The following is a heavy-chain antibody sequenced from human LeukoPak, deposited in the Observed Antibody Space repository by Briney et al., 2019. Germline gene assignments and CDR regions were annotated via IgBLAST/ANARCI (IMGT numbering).Heavy chain of an antibody. CDR3: ARGPVVVVPAATPGSSSYYYYKGLDV. V-gene: IGHV3-21*06. D-gene: IGHD2-2*01. CDR1: GFTFRKNR. CDR2: ISSSSNYI. Sequence: PGGSLRLSCVASGFTFRKNRMHWVPQTPGKGLEWVASISSSSNYIFYGHSVRGRFNISRDNANNSLSLHISSLSAEDTGVYYCARGPVVVVPAATPGSSSYYYYKGLDVWGQGTTVTVSS. J-gene: IGHJ6*02.